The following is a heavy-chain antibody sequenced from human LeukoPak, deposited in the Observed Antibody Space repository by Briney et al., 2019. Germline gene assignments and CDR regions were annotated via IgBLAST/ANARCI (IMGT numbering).Heavy chain of an antibody. CDR1: GFTFSSYS. CDR3: AKDNRRHYTSGPNPDSLH. J-gene: IGHJ4*02. D-gene: IGHD6-19*01. V-gene: IGHV3-21*04. Sequence: GGSLRLSCAASGFTFSSYSMNWIRQAPGKGLEWVSSISSSTSYIYYADSVKGRFTISKDNAKNSLYLQMNSLRVEDTAFYYCAKDNRRHYTSGPNPDSLHWGQGALVTVSS. CDR2: ISSSTSYI.